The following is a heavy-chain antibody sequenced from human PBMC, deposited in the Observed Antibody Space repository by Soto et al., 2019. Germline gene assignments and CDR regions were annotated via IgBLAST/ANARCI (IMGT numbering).Heavy chain of an antibody. J-gene: IGHJ4*02. CDR1: GGTFSSYT. D-gene: IGHD6-13*01. Sequence: QVQLVQSGAEVKKPGSSVKVSCKASGGTFSSYTISWVRQAPGQGLEWMGRIIPILGIANYAQKFQGRVTXTXXKSASTAYMELSSLRSEDTAVYHCARGSYSSIGDYWGQGTLVTVSS. CDR2: IIPILGIA. V-gene: IGHV1-69*02. CDR3: ARGSYSSIGDY.